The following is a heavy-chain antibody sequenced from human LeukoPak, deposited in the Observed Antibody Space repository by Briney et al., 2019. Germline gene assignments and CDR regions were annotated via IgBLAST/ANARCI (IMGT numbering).Heavy chain of an antibody. Sequence: PGGSLRLSCAASGFTFSSYGMHWVRQAPGKGLEWVAVIWYDGSNKYYADSVKGRFTISRDNSKNTLYLQMNSLRAEDTAVYYCARDRSSIAVAGFHFDYWGQGALVTVSS. CDR2: IWYDGSNK. CDR3: ARDRSSIAVAGFHFDY. V-gene: IGHV3-33*01. J-gene: IGHJ4*02. D-gene: IGHD6-19*01. CDR1: GFTFSSYG.